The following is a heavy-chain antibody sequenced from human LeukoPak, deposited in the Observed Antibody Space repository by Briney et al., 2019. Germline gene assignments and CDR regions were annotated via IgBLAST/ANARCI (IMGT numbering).Heavy chain of an antibody. Sequence: ASVKVSCKASGYTFTSYGISWVRQAPGKGLEWMGGFDPEDGETIYAQKFQGRVTMTEDTSTDTAYMELSSLRSEDTAVYYCATAVGGSYLVFDYWGQGTLVAVSS. CDR2: FDPEDGET. J-gene: IGHJ4*02. D-gene: IGHD1-26*01. CDR3: ATAVGGSYLVFDY. CDR1: GYTFTSYG. V-gene: IGHV1-24*01.